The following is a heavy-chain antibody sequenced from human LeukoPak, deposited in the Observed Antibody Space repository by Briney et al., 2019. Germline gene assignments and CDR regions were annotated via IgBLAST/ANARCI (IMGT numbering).Heavy chain of an antibody. Sequence: GGSLRLSCAASGFTFSSYGMSWVRQAPGKGLEWVSAISGSGGSTYYADSVKGRFTISRDNAQNSLTLHMNTLRADDTAVYYCAKDGGTHFDHWGQGTLVTVSS. CDR1: GFTFSSYG. CDR3: AKDGGTHFDH. D-gene: IGHD1-26*01. J-gene: IGHJ4*02. V-gene: IGHV3-23*01. CDR2: ISGSGGST.